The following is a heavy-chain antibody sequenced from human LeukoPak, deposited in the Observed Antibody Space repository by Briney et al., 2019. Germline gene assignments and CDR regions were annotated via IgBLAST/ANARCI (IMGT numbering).Heavy chain of an antibody. V-gene: IGHV4-34*01. D-gene: IGHD6-13*01. CDR3: AREGSSWYYFDY. CDR2: INHSGST. CDR1: GGSFSGYY. J-gene: IGHJ4*02. Sequence: SETLSLTCAVYGGSFSGYYWSWIRQPPGKGLEWIGEINHSGSTNYNPSLKSRVTISVDTSKNQFSLKLSSVTAADTAVYYCAREGSSWYYFDYWGQGTLVTVSS.